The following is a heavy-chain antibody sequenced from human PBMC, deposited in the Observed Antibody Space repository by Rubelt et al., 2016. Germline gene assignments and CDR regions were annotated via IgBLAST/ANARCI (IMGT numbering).Heavy chain of an antibody. CDR2: IIPVFGTA. D-gene: IGHD5-24*01. CDR1: GGTFSSYA. Sequence: QVQLVQSGAEVKKPGSSVKVSCKASGGTFSSYAISWVRQAPGQGLEWMGGIIPVFGTANYAQKFQGRSTMTADESTSTAYMELSSLRSEDTAVYYCARTKTVEMATIPLAYWGQGTLVTVSS. J-gene: IGHJ4*02. V-gene: IGHV1-69*01. CDR3: ARTKTVEMATIPLAY.